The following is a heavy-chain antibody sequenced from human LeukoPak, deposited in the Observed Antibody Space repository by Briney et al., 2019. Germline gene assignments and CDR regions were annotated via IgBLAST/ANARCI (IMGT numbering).Heavy chain of an antibody. D-gene: IGHD3-10*01. V-gene: IGHV1-8*01. J-gene: IGHJ4*02. CDR2: MNPNSGNT. CDR3: ARDSLLWFGELLYVFDY. CDR1: GYTFTSYD. Sequence: ASVKVSCKASGYTFTSYDINWVRQATGQGLEWMGWMNPNSGNTGYAQKLQGRVTMTTDTSTSTAYMELRSLRSDDTAVYYCARDSLLWFGELLYVFDYWGQGTLVTVSS.